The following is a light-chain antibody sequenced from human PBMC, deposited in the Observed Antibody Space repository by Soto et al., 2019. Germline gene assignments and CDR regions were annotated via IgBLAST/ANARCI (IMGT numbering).Light chain of an antibody. J-gene: IGKJ1*01. CDR1: QTVSSI. Sequence: ETLMTQSPATVSVSPGARATLYCRASQTVSSILAWYQQKPGQAPRLLIFGASARATGVPARFSGSGSGTLFTLTISSLQSEDFGVYYCQKYNKWPWTFGQGTKVDIK. V-gene: IGKV3-15*01. CDR3: QKYNKWPWT. CDR2: GAS.